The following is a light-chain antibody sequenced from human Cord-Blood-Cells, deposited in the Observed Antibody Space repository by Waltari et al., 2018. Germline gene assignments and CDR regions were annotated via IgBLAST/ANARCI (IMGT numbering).Light chain of an antibody. V-gene: IGKV3-20*01. Sequence: EIVLTQSPGTLSLSPGERATLSCRASQSVSSSYLAWYQQKPGQAPRLLIYGESSRATGIPDRFRGSGSGTDFTLTISRLEPEDFAVYYCQQYGSSPPLTFGGGTKVEIK. CDR3: QQYGSSPPLT. J-gene: IGKJ4*01. CDR2: GES. CDR1: QSVSSSY.